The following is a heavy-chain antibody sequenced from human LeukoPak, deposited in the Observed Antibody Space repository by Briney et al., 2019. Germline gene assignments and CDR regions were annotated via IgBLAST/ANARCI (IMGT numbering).Heavy chain of an antibody. V-gene: IGHV4-38-2*02. J-gene: IGHJ2*01. D-gene: IGHD6-13*01. Sequence: SETLALTCTVSGYSISSGYYWGWIRQPPGKGLEWIGSIYHSGSTYYNPSLKSRVTMSVDTSKNQFSLKLSSVTAADTAVYYCARVSSSWYQDWYFDLWGRGTLVTVSS. CDR1: GYSISSGYY. CDR3: ARVSSSWYQDWYFDL. CDR2: IYHSGST.